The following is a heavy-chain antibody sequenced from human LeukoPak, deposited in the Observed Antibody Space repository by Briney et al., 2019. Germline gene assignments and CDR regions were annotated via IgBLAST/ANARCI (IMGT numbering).Heavy chain of an antibody. CDR2: IYSSGST. CDR1: GGSIRGHY. V-gene: IGHV4-59*11. J-gene: IGHJ5*02. D-gene: IGHD6-19*01. Sequence: SETLSLTCNVSGGSIRGHYWSWIRQPPGKGLEWIGYIYSSGSTNYNPSLKSRVTISVDTSKNQFSLKLSSVTAADTAVYYCARVIGQWLVRGWFDPWGQGTLVTVSS. CDR3: ARVIGQWLVRGWFDP.